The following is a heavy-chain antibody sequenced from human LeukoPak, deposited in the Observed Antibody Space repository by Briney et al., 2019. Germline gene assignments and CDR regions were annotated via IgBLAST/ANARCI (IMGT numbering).Heavy chain of an antibody. CDR3: ARVVGVWGAYRSEY. CDR1: GFSFSNYA. Sequence: GGSLRLSCAASGFSFSNYAMHWVRQAPGKGLEWVAVISYDGTNKFYVDSVKGRFTISRDNSKNTLYLQMNSLRSEDTAVYYCARVVGVWGAYRSEYWGQGSLVTVSS. CDR2: ISYDGTNK. J-gene: IGHJ4*02. D-gene: IGHD3-16*02. V-gene: IGHV3-30*03.